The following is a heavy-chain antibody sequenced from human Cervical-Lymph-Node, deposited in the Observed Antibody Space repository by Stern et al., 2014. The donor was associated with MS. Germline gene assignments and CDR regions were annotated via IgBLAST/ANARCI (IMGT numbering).Heavy chain of an antibody. CDR3: ARGRGGNYRYYFDY. J-gene: IGHJ4*02. CDR1: GFTFSSYS. V-gene: IGHV3-21*01. Sequence: EVQLVESGGGLVKPGGSLRLSCAASGFTFSSYSMNWVRQAPGKGLECVASISSGGSYIYYADSLKCRSTISRDNAKNSLYLQMNSLRAEDTAVYYCARGRGGNYRYYFDYWGQGTLVTVSS. CDR2: ISSGGSYI. D-gene: IGHD4-23*01.